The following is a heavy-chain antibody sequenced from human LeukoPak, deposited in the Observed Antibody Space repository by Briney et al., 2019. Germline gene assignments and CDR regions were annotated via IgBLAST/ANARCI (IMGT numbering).Heavy chain of an antibody. CDR1: GFILRNFG. D-gene: IGHD5-12*01. J-gene: IGHJ4*02. CDR2: ISIADGRT. Sequence: ASVKVSCKASGFILRNFGISWLRQAPGQGLEWMAWISIADGRTDYAQNFQGRVTLTTDTSTITAYMELRSLRSDDTAVYFCARVPDTGYKYWGRGTLVTVSS. V-gene: IGHV1-18*01. CDR3: ARVPDTGYKY.